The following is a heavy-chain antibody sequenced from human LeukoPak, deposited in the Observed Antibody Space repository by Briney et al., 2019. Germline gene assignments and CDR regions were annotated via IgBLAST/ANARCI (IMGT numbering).Heavy chain of an antibody. D-gene: IGHD3-22*01. V-gene: IGHV3-21*01. CDR3: ARDRGYDSSGYYSFDY. J-gene: IGHJ4*02. CDR1: GFTFSSYS. CDR2: ISSSSSYI. Sequence: PGGSLRLSCAASGFTFSSYSMNWVRQAPGKGLEWVSSISSSSSYIYYADSVKGRFTISRDNAKNSLYLQMNSLRAEDTAVYYCARDRGYDSSGYYSFDYWGQGTLVTVSS.